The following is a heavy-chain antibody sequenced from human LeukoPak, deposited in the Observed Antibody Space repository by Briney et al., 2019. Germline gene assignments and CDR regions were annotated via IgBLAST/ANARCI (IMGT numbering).Heavy chain of an antibody. V-gene: IGHV1-2*02. CDR2: INPNSGDT. CDR3: AIAVGSPSFGLNWCDP. Sequence: ASVKVSCKASGYTFTGYYMHWVRQTPGQGLQWMGWINPNSGDTIYAQKFQGRVTMARDTSTSTVYMELSSLRSEDTAVYYCAIAVGSPSFGLNWCDPWGQGTLVTVSS. J-gene: IGHJ5*02. CDR1: GYTFTGYY. D-gene: IGHD2-21*01.